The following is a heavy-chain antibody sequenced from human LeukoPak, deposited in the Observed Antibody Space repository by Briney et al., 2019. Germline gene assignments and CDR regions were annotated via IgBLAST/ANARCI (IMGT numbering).Heavy chain of an antibody. CDR2: IFYRGST. D-gene: IGHD3-22*01. CDR1: GDSISSSGFY. J-gene: IGHJ4*02. CDR3: ARDSSGYFAFEY. Sequence: SETLSLTCTVSGDSISSSGFYWNWIRQHLGKGLEWIGYIFYRGSTYYNPSLKSRVAMSVDTSKNQFSLKLSSVTAADTAVYYCARDSSGYFAFEYWGQGILVTVSS. V-gene: IGHV4-31*03.